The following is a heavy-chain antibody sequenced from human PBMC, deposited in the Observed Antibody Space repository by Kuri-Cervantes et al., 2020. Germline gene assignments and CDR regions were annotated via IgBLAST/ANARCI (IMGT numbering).Heavy chain of an antibody. CDR1: GGSFSGYY. J-gene: IGHJ4*02. Sequence: SQTLSLTCAVYGGSFSGYYWSWIRQPPGKGLGWIGDINHSGSTNYNPSLKSRVAISVDTSKNQFSLKLSSVTAADTAVYYCASVFGESHFDYWGQGTLVTVSS. D-gene: IGHD3-10*02. CDR3: ASVFGESHFDY. V-gene: IGHV4-34*01. CDR2: INHSGST.